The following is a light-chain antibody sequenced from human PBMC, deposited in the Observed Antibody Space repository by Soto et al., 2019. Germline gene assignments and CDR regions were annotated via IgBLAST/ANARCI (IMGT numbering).Light chain of an antibody. Sequence: QSALTQPASVSGSPGQSITISCTGPSSDIGGYNYVSWYQQHPGKAPKLMIYDVSNRPSGVSNRFSGSKSGNTASLTISGLQAEDEADYYCSSFAASSLVVFGGGTQLTVL. J-gene: IGLJ2*01. CDR3: SSFAASSLVV. V-gene: IGLV2-14*01. CDR1: SSDIGGYNY. CDR2: DVS.